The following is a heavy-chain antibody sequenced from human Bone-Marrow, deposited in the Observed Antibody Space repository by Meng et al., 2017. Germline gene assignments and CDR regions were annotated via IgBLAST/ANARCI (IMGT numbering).Heavy chain of an antibody. CDR1: GGTFSSYA. V-gene: IGHV1-18*01. J-gene: IGHJ3*02. Sequence: ASVKVSCKASGGTFSSYAISWVRQAPGQGLEWMGWISAYNGNTNYAQKLQGRVTLTRDKSITTVYMDVTSLRSDDTAVYYCAKDLRNWNDAFDIWGQGTMVTVSS. CDR2: ISAYNGNT. CDR3: AKDLRNWNDAFDI. D-gene: IGHD1-20*01.